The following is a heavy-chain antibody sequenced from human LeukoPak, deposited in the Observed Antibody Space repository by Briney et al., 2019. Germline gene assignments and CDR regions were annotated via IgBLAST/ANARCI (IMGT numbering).Heavy chain of an antibody. Sequence: ASETLSLTCIVSGGSISNTNYYWGWIRQPPGRGLEWIGTIYYSGSTYYNPSLKSRVTISVDTSKNQFSLKLSSVTAADTAVYYCARAWPGYYYMDVWGKGTTVTVSS. CDR3: ARAWPGYYYMDV. CDR2: IYYSGST. D-gene: IGHD5-24*01. J-gene: IGHJ6*03. CDR1: GGSISNTNYY. V-gene: IGHV4-39*07.